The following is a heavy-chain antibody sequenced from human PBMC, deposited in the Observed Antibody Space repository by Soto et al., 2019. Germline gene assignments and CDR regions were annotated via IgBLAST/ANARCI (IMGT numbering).Heavy chain of an antibody. CDR1: GGSICRGCSY. J-gene: IGHJ5*02. CDR3: ARSAFS. CDR2: IYYSGST. V-gene: IGHV4-31*03. Sequence: SETLSLACPVCGGSICRGCSYWSWIRQHPGKGMEWIGYIYYSGSTSYKPSLKSRVTISVDTSKNQFSLKLSSVTVADTAVYYCARSAFSWRRGTRVTVSS.